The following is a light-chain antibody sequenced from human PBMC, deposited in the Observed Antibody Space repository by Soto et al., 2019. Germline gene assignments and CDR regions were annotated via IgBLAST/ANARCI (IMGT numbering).Light chain of an antibody. CDR2: EVS. V-gene: IGLV2-14*01. CDR3: SSYTSSRSYV. CDR1: SSDVGGYNY. J-gene: IGLJ1*01. Sequence: QPVLTQPASVSGSPGQSITISCTGTSSDVGGYNYVSWYQQHPGKAPKLMIYEVSNRPSGVSNRFSGSKSGNTASLTISGLQAEDEADYYCSSYTSSRSYVFGTGTKLTVL.